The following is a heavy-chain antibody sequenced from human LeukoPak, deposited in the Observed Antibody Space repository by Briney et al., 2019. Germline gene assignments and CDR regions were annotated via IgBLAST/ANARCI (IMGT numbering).Heavy chain of an antibody. Sequence: SETLSLTCTVSGGSISSGDYYWSWIRQPPGKGLEWIGSIYYSGSTYYNPSLKSRVTISVDTSKNQFSLKLSSVTAADTAVYYCARLARGYSYGYVGYWGQGTLVTVSS. V-gene: IGHV4-39*01. J-gene: IGHJ4*02. CDR2: IYYSGST. CDR3: ARLARGYSYGYVGY. D-gene: IGHD5-18*01. CDR1: GGSISSGDYY.